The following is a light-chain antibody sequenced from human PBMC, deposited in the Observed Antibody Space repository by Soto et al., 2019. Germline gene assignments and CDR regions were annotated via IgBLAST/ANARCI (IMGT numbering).Light chain of an antibody. CDR1: QRVSISY. Sequence: EIVLTQSPGTLSLSPGERATLSCRASQRVSISYLTWYQQKPGQAPRLPIYGASSRATGIPDRFSGSGSGTDFTLTISRLEPEDFAVYYCQQYGSSPITFGQGTRLDIK. CDR3: QQYGSSPIT. J-gene: IGKJ5*01. CDR2: GAS. V-gene: IGKV3-20*01.